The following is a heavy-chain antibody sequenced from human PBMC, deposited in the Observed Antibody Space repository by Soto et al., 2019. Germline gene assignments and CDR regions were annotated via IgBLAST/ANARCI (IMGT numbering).Heavy chain of an antibody. V-gene: IGHV1-46*01. Sequence: GXSVKVSCKGSVYTFTSYYMHWVRQAPGQGLEWMGIINPSGGSTSYAQKFQGRVTMTRDTSTSTVYMELSSLRSEDTAVYYCARSYCSGGSCYSQQRYYYYYYGMDAWGQGTTVTVSS. D-gene: IGHD2-15*01. CDR1: VYTFTSYY. J-gene: IGHJ6*02. CDR3: ARSYCSGGSCYSQQRYYYYYYGMDA. CDR2: INPSGGST.